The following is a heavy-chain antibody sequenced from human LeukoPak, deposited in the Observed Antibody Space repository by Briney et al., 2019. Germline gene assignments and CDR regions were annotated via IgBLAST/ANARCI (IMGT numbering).Heavy chain of an antibody. J-gene: IGHJ4*02. CDR1: GGSISSYY. Sequence: SETLSLTCTVSGGSISSYYWSWIRQPPGKGLEWIGSIYYSGSTYYNPSLKSRVTISVDTSKNQFSLKLSSVTAADTAVYYCARLPWNYFETFDYWGQGTLVTVSS. CDR2: IYYSGST. V-gene: IGHV4-39*01. CDR3: ARLPWNYFETFDY. D-gene: IGHD1-7*01.